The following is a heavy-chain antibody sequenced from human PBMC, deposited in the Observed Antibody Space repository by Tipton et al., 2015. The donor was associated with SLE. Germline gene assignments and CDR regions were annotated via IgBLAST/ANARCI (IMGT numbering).Heavy chain of an antibody. CDR3: ARSLRFLEWEFDP. CDR1: GDSISSYY. CDR2: MFDTGST. J-gene: IGHJ5*02. V-gene: IGHV4-59*01. Sequence: LRLSCTVSGDSISSYYLTWIRQPPGRRLEWIAYMFDTGSTKYNPSLQSRVTISVDTSNNQFSLKLTSVTAADTAVYYCARSLRFLEWEFDPWGQGTLVTVSS. D-gene: IGHD3-3*01.